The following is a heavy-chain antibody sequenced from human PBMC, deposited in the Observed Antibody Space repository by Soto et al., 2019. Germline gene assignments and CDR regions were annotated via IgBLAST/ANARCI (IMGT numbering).Heavy chain of an antibody. D-gene: IGHD1-26*01. J-gene: IGHJ4*02. CDR3: AASFKWNYFDY. Sequence: SQTLSLTCAISGDSVARNSATLDCIRQSPSGGLEWLARTEYRSKWYNAYDDSVKSRISINPDTPKNQVSLQLKSVTPEDTAVYYCAASFKWNYFDYWGQGTPVTVSS. CDR2: TEYRSKWYN. CDR1: GDSVARNSAT. V-gene: IGHV6-1*01.